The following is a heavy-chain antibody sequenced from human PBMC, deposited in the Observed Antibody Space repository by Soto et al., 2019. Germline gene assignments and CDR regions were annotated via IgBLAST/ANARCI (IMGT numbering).Heavy chain of an antibody. Sequence: HVQLVESGGGVVQPGRSLRLSCAASGFTFSTSAMHWVRQAPGKGLEWVAVISYDGTNENYEDSVKGRFTVARDNARNPLSLQMTSLRPENTDMYYSVASVFSFDYWGQRSLVAVSS. CDR3: VASVFSFDY. J-gene: IGHJ4*02. V-gene: IGHV3-30*01. CDR1: GFTFSTSA. CDR2: ISYDGTNE.